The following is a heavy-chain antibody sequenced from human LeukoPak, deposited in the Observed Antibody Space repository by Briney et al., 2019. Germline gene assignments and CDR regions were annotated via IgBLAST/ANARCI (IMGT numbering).Heavy chain of an antibody. V-gene: IGHV3-30*02. CDR3: AKALRITIFVVVPPFDP. J-gene: IGHJ5*02. CDR1: GFTFSSYG. Sequence: PGGSLRLSCAASGFTFSSYGMHWVRQAPGKGLEWVAFIRYDGSNKYYADSVKGRFTISRDNSKNTLYLQMNSLRAEDTAVYYCAKALRITIFVVVPPFDPWGQGTLVTVSS. CDR2: IRYDGSNK. D-gene: IGHD3-3*01.